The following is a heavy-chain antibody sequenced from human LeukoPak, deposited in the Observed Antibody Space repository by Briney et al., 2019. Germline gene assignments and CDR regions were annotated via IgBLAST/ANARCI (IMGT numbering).Heavy chain of an antibody. CDR1: GGTFSSYA. Sequence: GASVKVSCKASGGTFSSYAISWVRQAPGQGLEWMGRIIPILGIANYAQKFQGRVTITADKSTSTAYMELSSLRSEDTAVYYCARGRTYSGYDRELDYWGQGTLVTVSS. CDR2: IIPILGIA. V-gene: IGHV1-69*04. J-gene: IGHJ4*02. CDR3: ARGRTYSGYDRELDY. D-gene: IGHD5-12*01.